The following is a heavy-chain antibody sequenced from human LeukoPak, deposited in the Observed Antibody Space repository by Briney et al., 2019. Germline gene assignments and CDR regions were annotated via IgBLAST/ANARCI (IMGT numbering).Heavy chain of an antibody. Sequence: GGSLRLSCAASGFTFSSYGMHWVRQAPGKGLEWVAVISYDGSNKYYADSVKGRFTISRDNSKNTLYLQMNSLRAEDTAVYYCAKDRGYYYDSSGLNYWGRGTLVTVSS. V-gene: IGHV3-30*18. CDR1: GFTFSSYG. J-gene: IGHJ4*02. CDR2: ISYDGSNK. D-gene: IGHD3-22*01. CDR3: AKDRGYYYDSSGLNY.